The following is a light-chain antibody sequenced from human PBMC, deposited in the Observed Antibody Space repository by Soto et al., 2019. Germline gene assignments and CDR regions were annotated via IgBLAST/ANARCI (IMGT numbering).Light chain of an antibody. CDR1: SSDVGNYNL. Sequence: QSVLTQPASVSGSPGQSITISCTGTSSDVGNYNLVSWYQQHPDKAPKLMIYEVSKRPSGVSNRFSGSKSGNAASLTISGLQAEDEADYYCCSYAGSSTFYVFGTGIKVTVL. V-gene: IGLV2-23*02. J-gene: IGLJ1*01. CDR3: CSYAGSSTFYV. CDR2: EVS.